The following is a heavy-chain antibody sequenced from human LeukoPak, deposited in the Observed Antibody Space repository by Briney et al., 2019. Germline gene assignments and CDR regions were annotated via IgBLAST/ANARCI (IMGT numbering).Heavy chain of an antibody. D-gene: IGHD6-19*01. V-gene: IGHV4-4*02. CDR2: IYYSGST. CDR1: GGSISSSNW. J-gene: IGHJ4*02. CDR3: ARASGYFDY. Sequence: SETLSLTCAVSGGSISSSNWWSWVRQPPGKGLEWIGEIYYSGSTNYNPSLKSRLTISVDKSKNQFSLKLNSVTAADTAVYYCARASGYFDYWGQGTLVTVSS.